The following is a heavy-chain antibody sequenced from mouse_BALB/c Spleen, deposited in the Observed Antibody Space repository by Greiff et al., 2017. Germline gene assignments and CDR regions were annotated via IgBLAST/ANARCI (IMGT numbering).Heavy chain of an antibody. CDR2: INSNGGST. CDR3: ARDDYDYYAMDY. CDR1: GFTFSSYY. Sequence: DVKLVESGGGLVKLGGSLKLSCAASGFTFSSYYMSWVRQTPEKRLELVAAINSNGGSTYYPDTVKGRFTISRDNAKNTLYLQMSSLKSEDTALYYCARDDYDYYAMDYWGQGTSVTVSS. V-gene: IGHV5-6-2*01. J-gene: IGHJ4*01. D-gene: IGHD2-4*01.